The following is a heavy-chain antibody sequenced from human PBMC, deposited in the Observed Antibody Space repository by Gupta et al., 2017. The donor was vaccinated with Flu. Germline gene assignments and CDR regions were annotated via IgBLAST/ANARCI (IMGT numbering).Heavy chain of an antibody. D-gene: IGHD6-6*01. Sequence: QVTLRESGPALVKPTQTLTLTCTFSGFSLSDRGMSVSWVRQAPGKALEWLAMIDWDDDKYYTTSLKTRLSISKGTSENQVVLTMTNMDPADTATYYCARWLWQLPRGGMDVWGQGTTVTVSS. V-gene: IGHV2-70*13. CDR3: ARWLWQLPRGGMDV. CDR1: GFSLSDRGMS. J-gene: IGHJ6*02. CDR2: IDWDDDK.